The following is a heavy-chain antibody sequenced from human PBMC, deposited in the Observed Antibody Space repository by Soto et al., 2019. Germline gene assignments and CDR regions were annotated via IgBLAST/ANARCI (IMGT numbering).Heavy chain of an antibody. CDR3: AKAPVLLLYGGWFDP. V-gene: IGHV1-18*04. CDR2: ISGDNGNT. J-gene: IGHJ5*02. CDR1: GYIFTNYG. Sequence: QIQLVQSGAEVRKPGASVKVSCKASGYIFTNYGIGWVRQAPGQGLEWMGWISGDNGNTNYAEKFQGRVTMTTDTSTSTAYMELRSLRSDDTAVYYCAKAPVLLLYGGWFDPWGQGTLVSVSS. D-gene: IGHD3-22*01.